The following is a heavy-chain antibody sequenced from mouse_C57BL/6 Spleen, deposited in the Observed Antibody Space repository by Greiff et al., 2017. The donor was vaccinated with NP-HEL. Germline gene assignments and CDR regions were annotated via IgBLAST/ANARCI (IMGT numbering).Heavy chain of an antibody. CDR2: IWSGGST. J-gene: IGHJ4*01. V-gene: IGHV2-2*01. CDR1: GFSLTSYG. D-gene: IGHD2-5*01. Sequence: VKLMESGPGLVQPSQSLSITCTVSGFSLTSYGVHWVRQSPGKGLEWLGVIWSGGSTDYNAAFISRLSISKDNSKSQVFFKMNSLQADDTAIYYCARNGGPIVTTCAMDYWGQGTSVTVSS. CDR3: ARNGGPIVTTCAMDY.